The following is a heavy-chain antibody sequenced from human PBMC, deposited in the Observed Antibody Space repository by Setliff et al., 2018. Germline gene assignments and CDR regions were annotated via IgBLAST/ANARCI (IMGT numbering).Heavy chain of an antibody. Sequence: SETLSLTCTVSGGSISSGSNYWSWIRQPAGRGLEWIGHIDPSGNTKYNPSLKSRVTISLDTSKRQFSLKLTSVTAADTAVYYCARALASGSYYGQSSYYMDVWGKGTTVTVSS. CDR1: GGSISSGSNY. J-gene: IGHJ6*03. CDR3: ARALASGSYYGQSSYYMDV. V-gene: IGHV4-61*09. D-gene: IGHD3-10*01. CDR2: IDPSGNT.